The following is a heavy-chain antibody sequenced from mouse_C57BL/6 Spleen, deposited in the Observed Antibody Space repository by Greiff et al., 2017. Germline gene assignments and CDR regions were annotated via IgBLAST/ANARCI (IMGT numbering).Heavy chain of an antibody. D-gene: IGHD3-3*01. CDR2: ISSGGSYT. Sequence: VQLQQSGGDLVKPGGSLKLSCAASGFTFSSYGMSWVRQTPDKRLEWVATISSGGSYTYYPDSVKGRFTISRDNAKNTLYLQMSSLKSEDTAMYYCARLGTRAWFAYWGQGTLVTVSA. J-gene: IGHJ3*01. V-gene: IGHV5-6*01. CDR3: ARLGTRAWFAY. CDR1: GFTFSSYG.